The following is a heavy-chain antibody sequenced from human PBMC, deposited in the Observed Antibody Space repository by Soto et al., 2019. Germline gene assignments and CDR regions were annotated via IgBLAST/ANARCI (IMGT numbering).Heavy chain of an antibody. CDR1: GFTFSSYW. V-gene: IGHV3-74*01. D-gene: IGHD3-3*01. CDR2: INSDGSST. J-gene: IGHJ6*03. Sequence: EVLLVESGGGLVQPGGSLRLSCAASGFTFSSYWMHWVRQAPGKGLVWVSRINSDGSSTSYADSVKGRFTISRDNAKNTLYLQMNSLRAEDTAVYYCARGGITIFGVVRPHYYYYYMDVWGKGTTVTVSS. CDR3: ARGGITIFGVVRPHYYYYYMDV.